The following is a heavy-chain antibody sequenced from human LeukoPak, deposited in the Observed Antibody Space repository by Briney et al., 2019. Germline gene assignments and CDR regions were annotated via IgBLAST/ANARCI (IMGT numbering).Heavy chain of an antibody. Sequence: GGSLRLSCAASGFTFSSFGMYWVRQAPGKGLEWVAYISASGSAIYYVDSVKGRFTISRDNAKNSLYLQMNSLRAEDTAVYYCVRDGYYGHDSFDIWGQGTMVTVSS. D-gene: IGHD3-10*01. CDR1: GFTFSSFG. CDR3: VRDGYYGHDSFDI. J-gene: IGHJ3*02. CDR2: ISASGSAI. V-gene: IGHV3-48*03.